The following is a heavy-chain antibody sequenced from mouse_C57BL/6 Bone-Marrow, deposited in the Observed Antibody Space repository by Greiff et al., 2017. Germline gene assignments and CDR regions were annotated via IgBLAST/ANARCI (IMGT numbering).Heavy chain of an antibody. CDR2: IDPETSGT. V-gene: IGHV1-15*01. CDR1: GYTFTDYE. Sequence: QVQLQQSGAELVRPGASVTLSCKASGYTFTDYEMHWVKQTPVHGLEWIGAIDPETSGTASNQTFKGKAILTADKSSSTAYMELRSLTSEDSAVYYCTPLQAWFAYWGQGTLVTVAA. D-gene: IGHD6-1*01. CDR3: TPLQAWFAY. J-gene: IGHJ3*01.